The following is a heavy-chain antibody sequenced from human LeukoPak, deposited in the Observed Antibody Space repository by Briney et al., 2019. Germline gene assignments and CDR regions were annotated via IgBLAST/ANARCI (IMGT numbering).Heavy chain of an antibody. D-gene: IGHD3-10*01. CDR2: IIPIFGTA. CDR1: GGTFSSYA. Sequence: ASVKVSCKASGGTFSSYAISWVRQAPGQGLEWMGGIIPIFGTANYAQKFQGRVTMTRDTSTNTVYMELSSLRSEDTAVYYCARGPSITMIRGGQWYYYMDVWGKGTTVTISS. J-gene: IGHJ6*03. CDR3: ARGPSITMIRGGQWYYYMDV. V-gene: IGHV1-69*05.